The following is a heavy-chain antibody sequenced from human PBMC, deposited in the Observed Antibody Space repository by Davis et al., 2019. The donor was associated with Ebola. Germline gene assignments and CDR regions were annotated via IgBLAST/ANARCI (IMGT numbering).Heavy chain of an antibody. CDR3: ARFGLNGMDV. V-gene: IGHV3-9*01. CDR2: ISWNSNAI. D-gene: IGHD3-10*01. Sequence: GGSLRLSCAASGFTFEDYAMHWVRQAPGKGLEWVSGISWNSNAIGYADSVKGRFTISRDNAKNTVYLQMNSLRAEDTAVYYCARFGLNGMDVWGQGTTVTVSS. J-gene: IGHJ6*02. CDR1: GFTFEDYA.